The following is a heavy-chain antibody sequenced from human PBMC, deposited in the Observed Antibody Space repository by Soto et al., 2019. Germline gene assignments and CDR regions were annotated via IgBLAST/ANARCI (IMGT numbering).Heavy chain of an antibody. V-gene: IGHV1-24*01. J-gene: IGHJ5*02. CDR3: ATDLQLIAPSYITIFGVVRRGWFDP. CDR1: GYTLTELS. D-gene: IGHD3-3*01. CDR2: FDPEDGET. Sequence: ASVKVSCKVSGYTLTELSMHWVRQAPGKGLEWMGGFDPEDGETIYAQKFQGRVTMTEDTSTDTAYMELSSLRSEDTAVYYCATDLQLIAPSYITIFGVVRRGWFDPWGQGTLVTVSS.